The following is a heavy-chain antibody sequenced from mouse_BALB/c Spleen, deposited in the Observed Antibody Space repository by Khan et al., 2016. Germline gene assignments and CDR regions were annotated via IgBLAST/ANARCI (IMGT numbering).Heavy chain of an antibody. D-gene: IGHD2-2*01. V-gene: IGHV3-8*02. Sequence: EVQLQESGPSLVKPSQTLSLTCSVTGDSITSGYWHWIRQFPGNKLEYMGYISSSGSTYYNPSLISRISIPRATSTNQYYLQWKSVTTEDTATYYGAADYGYLVDYWGQGTTLTVAA. J-gene: IGHJ2*01. CDR2: ISSSGST. CDR3: AADYGYLVDY. CDR1: GDSITSGY.